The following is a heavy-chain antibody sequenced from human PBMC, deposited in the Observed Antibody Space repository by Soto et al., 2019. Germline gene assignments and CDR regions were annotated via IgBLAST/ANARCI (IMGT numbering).Heavy chain of an antibody. CDR1: GFSLSNARMG. Sequence: GSGPTLVNPTETLTLTCTVSGFSLSNARMGVSWIRQPPGKALEWLAHIFSNDEKSCSTSLKSRLTISKDTSKSQVVLTMTNMDPVDTATYYCARTPFYYYDAEVYFDYWGQGTLVTVSS. V-gene: IGHV2-26*01. J-gene: IGHJ4*02. CDR2: IFSNDEK. CDR3: ARTPFYYYDAEVYFDY. D-gene: IGHD3-22*01.